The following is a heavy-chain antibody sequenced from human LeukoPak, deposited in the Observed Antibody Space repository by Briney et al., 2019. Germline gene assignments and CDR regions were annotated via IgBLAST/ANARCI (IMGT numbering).Heavy chain of an antibody. CDR3: TRHTPGDAFDI. CDR1: GFTFSGSA. Sequence: GGSLRLSCAASGFTFSGSAMHWVRQASGKGLEWVGRIRSKANSYATAYAASVKGRFTISRDDSKNTAYLQVNSLKTEDTAVYYCTRHTPGDAFDIWGQGTIVTVSS. V-gene: IGHV3-73*01. D-gene: IGHD3-16*01. CDR2: IRSKANSYAT. J-gene: IGHJ3*02.